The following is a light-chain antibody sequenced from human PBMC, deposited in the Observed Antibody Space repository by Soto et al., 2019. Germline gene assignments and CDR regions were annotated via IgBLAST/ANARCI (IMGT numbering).Light chain of an antibody. Sequence: EIVMTRSPATLSVSPGERATLSCRASQSVSSNLAWYQQKPGQAPRLLIYAASTRATGIPARFSGSGSGTEFTLTISSLQSEDFAVYYCQQRSNWPPITFGQGTRLEIK. V-gene: IGKV3-15*01. CDR3: QQRSNWPPIT. CDR1: QSVSSN. CDR2: AAS. J-gene: IGKJ5*01.